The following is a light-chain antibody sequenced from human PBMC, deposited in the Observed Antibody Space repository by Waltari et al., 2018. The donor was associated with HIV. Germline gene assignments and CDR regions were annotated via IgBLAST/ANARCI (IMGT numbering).Light chain of an antibody. CDR2: GNS. J-gene: IGLJ3*02. Sequence: QSVLTPPPSVSGPPGQRVTIPCTGSSSNIGAGYDVHWYQQLPGTAPKLLIYGNSNRPSGVPDRFSGSKSGTSASLAITGLQPDDETDYYCQSYDSSLSNWVFGGGTKLTVL. CDR1: SSNIGAGYD. V-gene: IGLV1-40*01. CDR3: QSYDSSLSNWV.